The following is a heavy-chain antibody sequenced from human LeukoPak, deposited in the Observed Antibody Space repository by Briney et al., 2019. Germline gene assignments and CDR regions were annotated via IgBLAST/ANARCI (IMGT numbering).Heavy chain of an antibody. CDR1: GYTFTIYA. D-gene: IGHD6-25*01. V-gene: IGHV1-3*01. Sequence: ASVKVSCKASGYTFTIYAMHWVRQAPGQRLEWMGWINAGNGNTKYSQKFQGRVTMTRDTSTSTVYMELSSLRSEDTAVYYCARAARGDWFDPWGQGTLVTVSS. CDR2: INAGNGNT. J-gene: IGHJ5*02. CDR3: ARAARGDWFDP.